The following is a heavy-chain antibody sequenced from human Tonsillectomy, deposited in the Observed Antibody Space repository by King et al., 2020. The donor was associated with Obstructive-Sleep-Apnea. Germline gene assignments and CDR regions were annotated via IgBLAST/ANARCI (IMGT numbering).Heavy chain of an antibody. Sequence: VQLQESGPGLVKPSQTLSLTCTVSGGSISSGGYYWSWIRQHPGKGLEWIGYIYYSGSTYYNPSLKSRVTITVDTSKNQFSLKLGSVTAADTAVYSLAGDSSSNYYHGMDVWGQGTTVTVSS. CDR1: GGSISSGGYY. CDR2: IYYSGST. CDR3: AGDSSSNYYHGMDV. D-gene: IGHD6-6*01. J-gene: IGHJ6*02. V-gene: IGHV4-31*03.